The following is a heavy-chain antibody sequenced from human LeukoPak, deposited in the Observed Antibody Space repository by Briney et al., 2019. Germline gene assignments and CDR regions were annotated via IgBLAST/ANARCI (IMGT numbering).Heavy chain of an antibody. CDR3: AKDSRGTTVVTPEY. D-gene: IGHD4-23*01. Sequence: GGSLRLSCAASGFTFSKYAMSWVRQAPGKGLEWVSGISGSGGGTHYTDSVKGRFTISRDNSNNTLYLQMNSLRAEDTAVYYCAKDSRGTTVVTPEYWGQGTLVTVSS. CDR2: ISGSGGGT. CDR1: GFTFSKYA. V-gene: IGHV3-23*01. J-gene: IGHJ4*02.